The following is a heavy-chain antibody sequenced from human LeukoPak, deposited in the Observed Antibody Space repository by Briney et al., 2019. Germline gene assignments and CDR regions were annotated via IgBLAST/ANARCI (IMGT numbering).Heavy chain of an antibody. D-gene: IGHD4-17*01. CDR2: INTKGDVT. V-gene: IGHV3-64*02. J-gene: IGHJ3*02. CDR3: ARDDYGVDDALDI. Sequence: GRSLRLSCAASGFTFRTYAFHWVRQAPGKGLEYVSTINTKGDVTYYADSVKGRFTISRDNSKNTLYLQMGSLRAEDMAVYYCARDDYGVDDALDIWGQGTMVTVSS. CDR1: GFTFRTYA.